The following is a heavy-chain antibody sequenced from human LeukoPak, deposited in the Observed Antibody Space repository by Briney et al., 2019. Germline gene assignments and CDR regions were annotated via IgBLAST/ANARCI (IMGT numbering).Heavy chain of an antibody. D-gene: IGHD6-19*01. CDR2: ISGSGGST. V-gene: IGHV3-23*01. J-gene: IGHJ3*02. CDR3: AKGRSGSSGWSNRDAFDI. CDR1: GFTFSSYA. Sequence: GGSLRLSCAASGFTFSSYAMSWVRQAPGKGLEWVSAISGSGGSTYYADSVKGRFTISRDNSKNTLYLQMNSLRAEDTAVYYCAKGRSGSSGWSNRDAFDIWGQGTMVTVSS.